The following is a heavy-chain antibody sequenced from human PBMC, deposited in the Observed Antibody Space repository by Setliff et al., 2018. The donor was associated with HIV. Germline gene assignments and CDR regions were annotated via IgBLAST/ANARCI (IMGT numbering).Heavy chain of an antibody. J-gene: IGHJ4*02. CDR3: VGSGSFPDY. CDR1: GSSISSNYY. CDR2: IDASANT. V-gene: IGHV4-38-2*02. Sequence: SETLSLTCTVSGSSISSNYYWAWIRQAPGKGLEWIGCIDASANTYYIPSLKSRATISIDTSKNQFSLKLTSVTAADTAVYYCVGSGSFPDYWGQGTLVTVS. D-gene: IGHD3-10*01.